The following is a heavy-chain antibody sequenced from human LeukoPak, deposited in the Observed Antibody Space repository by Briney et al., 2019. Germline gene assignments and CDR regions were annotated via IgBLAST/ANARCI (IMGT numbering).Heavy chain of an antibody. CDR3: ARAPADYGGNSLFDY. D-gene: IGHD4-23*01. CDR2: TYYRSKWYN. Sequence: SQTLSLTCAISGDSVSSNSAAWNWIRQSPSRGLEWLGRTYYRSKWYNGYAVSVKSRITTNPGTSKNQFSLQLNSVTPEDTAVYYCARAPADYGGNSLFDYWGQGTLVTVSS. J-gene: IGHJ4*02. V-gene: IGHV6-1*01. CDR1: GDSVSSNSAA.